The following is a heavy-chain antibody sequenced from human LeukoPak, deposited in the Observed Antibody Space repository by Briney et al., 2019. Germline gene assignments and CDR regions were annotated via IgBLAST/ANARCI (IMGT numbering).Heavy chain of an antibody. J-gene: IGHJ6*03. CDR3: ARVGYCSSTSCYHYYMDV. V-gene: IGHV4-59*01. CDR1: GGSISSYY. CDR2: IYYSGST. Sequence: SETLSLTCTVFGGSISSYYWSWIRQPPGKGLEWIGYIYYSGSTNYNPSLKSRVTISVDTSKNQFSLKLSSVTAADTAVYYCARVGYCSSTSCYHYYMDVWGKGTTVTVSS. D-gene: IGHD2-2*01.